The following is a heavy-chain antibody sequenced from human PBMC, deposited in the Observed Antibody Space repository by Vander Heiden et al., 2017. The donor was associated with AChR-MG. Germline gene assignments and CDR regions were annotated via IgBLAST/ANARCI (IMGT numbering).Heavy chain of an antibody. CDR2: IRSKAYGGTT. Sequence: EVQLVESGGGLVKPGRSLRLSCTASGFTFGDYAMSWFRQAPGKGLEWVGFIRSKAYGGTTEDAASVKGRFTISRDDSKSIAYMKMNSLKTEDTAVYDCTRRDKRFDIWGQGTMVTVSS. J-gene: IGHJ3*02. D-gene: IGHD2-21*02. V-gene: IGHV3-49*05. CDR3: TRRDKRFDI. CDR1: GFTFGDYA.